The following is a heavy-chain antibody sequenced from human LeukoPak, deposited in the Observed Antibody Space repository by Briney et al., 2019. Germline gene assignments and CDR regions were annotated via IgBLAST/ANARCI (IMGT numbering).Heavy chain of an antibody. Sequence: PSETLSLTCAVYGGSFSGYYWSWIRQPPGKGLEWIGEINHSGSTNYDPSLKSRVTISVDASKSQVSLKLSSVTPVDTAVYYCARIYNDTSGNHNQAFDMWGQGTMVTVSS. CDR3: ARIYNDTSGNHNQAFDM. D-gene: IGHD3-22*01. CDR1: GGSFSGYY. CDR2: INHSGST. V-gene: IGHV4-34*01. J-gene: IGHJ3*02.